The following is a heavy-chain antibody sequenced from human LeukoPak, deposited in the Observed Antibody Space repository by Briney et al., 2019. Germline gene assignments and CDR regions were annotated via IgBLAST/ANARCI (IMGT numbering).Heavy chain of an antibody. D-gene: IGHD5-18*01. CDR3: ARDRIQLWRDDAFDI. V-gene: IGHV3-30-3*01. Sequence: GGSLRLSCAASGFTFSSYAMNWVRQAPGKGLGWVAVISYDGSNKYYADSVKGRFTISRDNSKNTLYLQMNSLRAEDTAVYYCARDRIQLWRDDAFDIWGQGTMVTVSS. J-gene: IGHJ3*02. CDR1: GFTFSSYA. CDR2: ISYDGSNK.